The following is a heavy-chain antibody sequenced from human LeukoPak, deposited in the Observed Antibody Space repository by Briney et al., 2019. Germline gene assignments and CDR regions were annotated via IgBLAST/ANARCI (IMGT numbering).Heavy chain of an antibody. V-gene: IGHV4-31*03. D-gene: IGHD6-13*01. Sequence: SETLSLTCTVSGGSISSGGYYWSWIRQHPGKGLEWIRYIYYSGSTYYNPSLKSRVTISVDTSKNQFSLKLSSVTAADTAVYYCASFIAAAGDWYFDLWGRGTLVTVSS. J-gene: IGHJ2*01. CDR3: ASFIAAAGDWYFDL. CDR1: GGSISSGGYY. CDR2: IYYSGST.